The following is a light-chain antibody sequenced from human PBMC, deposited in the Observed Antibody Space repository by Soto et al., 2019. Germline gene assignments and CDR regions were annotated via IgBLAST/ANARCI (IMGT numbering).Light chain of an antibody. J-gene: IGKJ4*01. Sequence: DIQMTQSPSSLSASVGDRVTITCRASQSISSYLNWYQQKPGKVPKLLIYAASSLQSVVPSRFSGSGSVTDFTLTISSLQPEDFATYYCQQSYSMPLNFGGGTKVEIK. CDR1: QSISSY. V-gene: IGKV1-39*01. CDR3: QQSYSMPLN. CDR2: AAS.